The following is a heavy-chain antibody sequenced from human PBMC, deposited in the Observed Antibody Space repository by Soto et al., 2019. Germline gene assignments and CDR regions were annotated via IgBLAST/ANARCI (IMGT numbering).Heavy chain of an antibody. CDR2: IYYSGST. CDR3: AGPDYYYYYGMDV. V-gene: IGHV4-39*01. Sequence: ASETLSLTCTVSGGSISSSSYYWGWIRQPPGKGLEWIGSIYYSGSTYYNPSLKSRVTISVDTSKNQFSLKLSSVTAADTAVYYCAGPDYYYYYGMDVWGQGTTVTVSS. J-gene: IGHJ6*02. CDR1: GGSISSSSYY.